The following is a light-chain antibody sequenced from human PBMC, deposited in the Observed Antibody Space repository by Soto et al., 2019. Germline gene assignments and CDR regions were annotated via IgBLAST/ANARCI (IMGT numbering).Light chain of an antibody. Sequence: AIRMTQSPSSLSASTGDRVTITCRASQGISSYLAWYQQKPGKATKLLIYAASTLQSGVPSRFSGSGSGTDFTLTISCLQSEDFATYYCQQYYSYPPFFGPGTKVDIK. CDR2: AAS. CDR1: QGISSY. V-gene: IGKV1-8*01. CDR3: QQYYSYPPF. J-gene: IGKJ3*01.